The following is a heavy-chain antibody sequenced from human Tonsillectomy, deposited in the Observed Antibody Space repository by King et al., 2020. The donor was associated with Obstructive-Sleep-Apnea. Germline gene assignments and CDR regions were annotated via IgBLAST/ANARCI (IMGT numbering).Heavy chain of an antibody. CDR3: GRDFTMISFGGVIVD. Sequence: VQLVESGGGVVQPGRSLRLSCAASGFTFSSYAMHWVRQAPGKGLEWVAVISYDGRNKYYADSVKGRFTISRDNSKNTRYLQMNSLRAEDTAVYYCGRDFTMISFGGVIVDWGQGTLVTVSS. J-gene: IGHJ4*02. V-gene: IGHV3-30*04. CDR1: GFTFSSYA. CDR2: ISYDGRNK. D-gene: IGHD3-16*02.